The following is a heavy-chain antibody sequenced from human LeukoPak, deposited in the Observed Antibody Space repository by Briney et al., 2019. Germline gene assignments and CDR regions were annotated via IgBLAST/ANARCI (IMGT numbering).Heavy chain of an antibody. CDR3: AKDLALIVVVPAALDAFDI. CDR1: GFTVSSNY. Sequence: GGSLRLSCAASGFTVSSNYMSWVRQAPGKGLEWVSVIYSGGSTYYADSVKGRFPISRYNSKNTLYLQMNSLRAEDTAVYYCAKDLALIVVVPAALDAFDIWGQGTMVTVSS. CDR2: IYSGGST. D-gene: IGHD2-2*01. J-gene: IGHJ3*02. V-gene: IGHV3-53*01.